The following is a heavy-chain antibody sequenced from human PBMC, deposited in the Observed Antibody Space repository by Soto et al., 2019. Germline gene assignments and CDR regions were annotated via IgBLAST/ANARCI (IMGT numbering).Heavy chain of an antibody. CDR2: TSASNGNT. V-gene: IGHV1-18*01. Sequence: ASVKVSCKASGYTFTSYGISWVRQAPGQGLEWMGWTSASNGNTNDAQKFQGRVTMTTDTSTSTAYMELRSLRSDDTAVYFCARDSSGYYRGMYNWFDSWGQGTLGTVSS. CDR3: ARDSSGYYRGMYNWFDS. D-gene: IGHD3-22*01. CDR1: GYTFTSYG. J-gene: IGHJ5*01.